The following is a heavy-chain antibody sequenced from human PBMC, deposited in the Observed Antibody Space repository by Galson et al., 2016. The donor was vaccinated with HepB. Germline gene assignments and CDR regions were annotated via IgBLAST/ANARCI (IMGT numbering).Heavy chain of an antibody. J-gene: IGHJ4*02. CDR2: ITNSGTI. CDR3: ARGRYGGAAS. CDR1: GGSISRYH. V-gene: IGHV4-59*12. Sequence: SETLSLTCTVSGGSISRYHWSWIRQPPGQGLEWIGEITNSGTINYSPSLKSRVTISADTSKNQFSLKVSSVTAAGTAMYYCARGRYGGAASWGQGTLVIVSS. D-gene: IGHD5-12*01.